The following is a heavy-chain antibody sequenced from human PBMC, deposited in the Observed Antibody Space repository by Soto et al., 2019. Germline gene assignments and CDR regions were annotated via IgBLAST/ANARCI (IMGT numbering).Heavy chain of an antibody. CDR3: ARDYGGAWYFDL. CDR2: TKYSGST. J-gene: IGHJ2*01. D-gene: IGHD3-16*01. V-gene: IGHV4-31*03. CDR1: GGSISSGGYC. Sequence: QVQLQESGPGLVKPSQTLSLTCTVSGGSISSGGYCWSWIRQHPGKGLEWIGYTKYSGSTYYNPPLKIRVTISVDTSKNQFPLKLSSVTAADTAVYYCARDYGGAWYFDLWGRGTLVTVSS.